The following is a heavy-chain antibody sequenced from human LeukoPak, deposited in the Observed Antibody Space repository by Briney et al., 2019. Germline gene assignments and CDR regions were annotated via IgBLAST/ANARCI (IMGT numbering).Heavy chain of an antibody. D-gene: IGHD6-13*01. CDR1: GFTFDDYA. CDR3: ASLYSSSWGLGY. V-gene: IGHV3-9*01. Sequence: GRSLRLSCAASGFTFDDYAMHWVRQAPGKGLEWVSGISWNSGSIGYADSVKGRFTISRDNAKNSLYLQMSSLRAEDTALYYCASLYSSSWGLGYWGQGTLVTVSS. CDR2: ISWNSGSI. J-gene: IGHJ4*02.